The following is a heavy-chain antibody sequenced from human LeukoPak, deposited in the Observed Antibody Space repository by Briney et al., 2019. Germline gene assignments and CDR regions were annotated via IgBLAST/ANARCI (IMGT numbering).Heavy chain of an antibody. CDR2: ISHDGRTK. CDR1: GFNFDNFA. Sequence: GKSLTLSCVVSGFNFDNFAMHWVRQPLGKGLEWVAVISHDGRTKYYADSMKGRITISRDNAKNSLYLQMNSLRAEDTAVYYCARNLPAADYWGQGTLVTVSS. CDR3: ARNLPAADY. V-gene: IGHV3-30*04. J-gene: IGHJ4*02. D-gene: IGHD2-2*01.